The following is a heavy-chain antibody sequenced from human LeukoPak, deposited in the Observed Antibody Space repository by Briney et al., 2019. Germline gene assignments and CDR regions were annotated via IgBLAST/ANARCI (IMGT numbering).Heavy chain of an antibody. CDR1: GFTFSTYY. J-gene: IGHJ4*02. CDR2: IKQDGSQK. D-gene: IGHD3-10*01. V-gene: IGHV3-7*03. Sequence: GSLRLSCAASGFTFSTYYMTWVRQAPGKGLEWVANIKQDGSQKYYVDSVQGRFTISRDNSKNTLYLQMNSLRAEDTAVYYCFGDYYGSGSYYNVGPVDYWGQGTLVTVSS. CDR3: FGDYYGSGSYYNVGPVDY.